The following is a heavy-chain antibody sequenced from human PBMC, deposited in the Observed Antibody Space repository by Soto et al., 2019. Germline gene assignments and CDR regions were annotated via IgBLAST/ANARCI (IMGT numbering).Heavy chain of an antibody. CDR3: AKYRGMDTVRYYFDY. D-gene: IGHD5-18*01. CDR1: GFTFSIYA. CDR2: IHNGGNT. Sequence: EVQLLESGGGLVQPGGSLRLSCAASGFTFSIYAMSWVRQAPGKGLEWVSTIHNGGNTYYADSVRGRFTISRDNSKNTLYLQMNSLTAEDTAVYYCAKYRGMDTVRYYFDYWGQGSLVTVSS. V-gene: IGHV3-23*01. J-gene: IGHJ4*02.